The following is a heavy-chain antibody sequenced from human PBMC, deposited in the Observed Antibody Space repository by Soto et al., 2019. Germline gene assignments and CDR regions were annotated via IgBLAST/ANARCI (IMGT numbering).Heavy chain of an antibody. CDR3: VRDHDFAFDT. J-gene: IGHJ4*02. V-gene: IGHV3-48*02. Sequence: PGGSLRLSCAASGFTFSDNPMNWVRLAPGKGLEWVSHIRSDGTTIYYADSVKGRFTISRDNAKNSLYLHMNSLRDEDTAIYYCVRDHDFAFDTWGQGTLVTVPP. CDR1: GFTFSDNP. D-gene: IGHD2-21*02. CDR2: IRSDGTTI.